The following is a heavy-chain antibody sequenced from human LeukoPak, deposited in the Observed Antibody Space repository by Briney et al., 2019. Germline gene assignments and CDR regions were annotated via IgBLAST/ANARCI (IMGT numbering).Heavy chain of an antibody. Sequence: GGSLRLSCAAFGFTFSGSAMHWVRQASRKGLEWVGRIRSKANSYATAYAASVKGRFTISRDDSKNTAYLQMNSLKTEDTAVYYCTRHSEQYYDFWSGYSGDYWGQGTLVTVSS. D-gene: IGHD3-3*01. J-gene: IGHJ4*02. CDR2: IRSKANSYAT. V-gene: IGHV3-73*01. CDR1: GFTFSGSA. CDR3: TRHSEQYYDFWSGYSGDY.